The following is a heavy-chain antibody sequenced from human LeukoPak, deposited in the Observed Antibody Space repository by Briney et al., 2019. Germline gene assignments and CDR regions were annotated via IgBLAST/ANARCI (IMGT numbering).Heavy chain of an antibody. V-gene: IGHV4-59*01. Sequence: PSETLSLTCTVSGGSISSYYWSWIRQPPGKGLEWIGYIYYSGSTNYNPSLESRVTISVDTSKNQFSLKLSSVTAADTAVYYCARDNGSSEWAWFDPWGQGTLVTVSS. J-gene: IGHJ5*02. D-gene: IGHD6-13*01. CDR2: IYYSGST. CDR1: GGSISSYY. CDR3: ARDNGSSEWAWFDP.